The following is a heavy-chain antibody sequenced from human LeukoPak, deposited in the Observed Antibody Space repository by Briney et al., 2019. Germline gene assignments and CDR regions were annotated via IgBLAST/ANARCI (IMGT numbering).Heavy chain of an antibody. Sequence: ASVKVSCRTSGYSFTDYYIHWVRQAPGQGLEWMGWINPDSGDTSYGHQFQDRVTMTRDTSITTAYMELIGLTSDDTAVYYCARGQENNWFDPWGPGTLVTVSS. CDR3: ARGQENNWFDP. CDR1: GYSFTDYY. J-gene: IGHJ5*02. D-gene: IGHD5-24*01. CDR2: INPDSGDT. V-gene: IGHV1-2*02.